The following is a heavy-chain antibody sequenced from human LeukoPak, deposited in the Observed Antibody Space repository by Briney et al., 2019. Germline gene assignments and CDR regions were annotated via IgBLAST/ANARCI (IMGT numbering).Heavy chain of an antibody. CDR1: GGSISSYY. J-gene: IGHJ5*02. D-gene: IGHD6-19*01. CDR3: ARGIRSSSGKTPFDP. Sequence: TSETLSLTCTVSGGSISSYYWSWIRQPAGKGLEWIGRIYTSGSTNYNPSLKGRVTMSVDTSKNQFSLKLSSVTAADTAVYYCARGIRSSSGKTPFDPWGQGTLVTVSS. CDR2: IYTSGST. V-gene: IGHV4-4*07.